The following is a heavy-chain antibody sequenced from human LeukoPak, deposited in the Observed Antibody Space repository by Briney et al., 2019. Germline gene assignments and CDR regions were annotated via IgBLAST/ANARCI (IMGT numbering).Heavy chain of an antibody. CDR2: IIPILGIA. CDR3: AVENYGSGSYYDY. D-gene: IGHD3-10*01. V-gene: IGHV1-69*04. J-gene: IGHJ4*02. Sequence: ASVKVSCKASGGTFSSYAISWVRQAPGQGLEWMGRIIPILGIANYAQKFQGRVTITADKSTSTAYMELSSLRSEDTAVYYCAVENYGSGSYYDYWGQGTLVTVSS. CDR1: GGTFSSYA.